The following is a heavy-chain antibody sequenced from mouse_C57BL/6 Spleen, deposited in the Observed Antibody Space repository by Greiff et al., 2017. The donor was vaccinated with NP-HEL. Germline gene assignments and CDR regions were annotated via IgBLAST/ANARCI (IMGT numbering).Heavy chain of an antibody. Sequence: EVQLQQSGPELVKPGASVKISCKASGYTFTDYYMNWVKQSHGKSLEWIGDINPNNGGTSYNQKFKGKATLTVDKSSSTAYMELRSLTSEDSAVYYCARSNYEYDRDYWGQGTTLTVSS. CDR1: GYTFTDYY. V-gene: IGHV1-26*01. D-gene: IGHD2-4*01. CDR2: INPNNGGT. CDR3: ARSNYEYDRDY. J-gene: IGHJ2*01.